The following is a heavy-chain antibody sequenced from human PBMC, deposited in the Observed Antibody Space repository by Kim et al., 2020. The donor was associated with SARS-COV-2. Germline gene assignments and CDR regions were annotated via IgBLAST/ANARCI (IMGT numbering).Heavy chain of an antibody. CDR1: GYTFTNYE. J-gene: IGHJ6*02. CDR3: ARGAVAPTGSTILRPLGGLDV. Sequence: ASVKVSCTASGYTFTNYEINWVRQAAGQGLEWMGWMDPNSGNTGYAQKFQGRLTVTRKTSIDTAYMELSSLRSEDTAVYFCARGAVAPTGSTILRPLGGLDVWGQGTTVNVSS. V-gene: IGHV1-8*01. D-gene: IGHD2-2*01. CDR2: MDPNSGNT.